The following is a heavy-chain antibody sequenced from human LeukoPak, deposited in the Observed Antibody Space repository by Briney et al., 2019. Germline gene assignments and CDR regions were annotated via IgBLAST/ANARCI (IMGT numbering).Heavy chain of an antibody. Sequence: AXSGSGGSTYYADSVNGRFTISRDNSKNTLYLQMSSLRAEDTAVYYCAKDPHYYDSSGYYSYYFDYWGQGTLVTVSS. D-gene: IGHD3-22*01. J-gene: IGHJ4*02. V-gene: IGHV3-23*01. CDR3: AKDPHYYDSSGYYSYYFDY. CDR2: XSGSGGST.